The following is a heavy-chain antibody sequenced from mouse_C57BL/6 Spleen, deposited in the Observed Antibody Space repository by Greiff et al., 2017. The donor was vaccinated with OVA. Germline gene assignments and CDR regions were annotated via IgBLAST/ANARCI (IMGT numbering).Heavy chain of an antibody. Sequence: VKLVESGAELAKPGASVKLSCKASGYTFTSYWMHWVKQRPGQGLEWIGYINPSSGYTKYNQKFKDKATLTADKSSSTAYMQLSSLTYEDSAVYYCAKIYDGYRYAMDYWGQGTSVTVSS. CDR2: INPSSGYT. J-gene: IGHJ4*01. CDR1: GYTFTSYW. V-gene: IGHV1-7*01. CDR3: AKIYDGYRYAMDY. D-gene: IGHD2-3*01.